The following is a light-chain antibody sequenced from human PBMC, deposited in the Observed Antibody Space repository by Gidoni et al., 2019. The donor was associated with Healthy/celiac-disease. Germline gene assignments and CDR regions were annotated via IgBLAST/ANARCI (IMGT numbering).Light chain of an antibody. Sequence: EIVMTQSPATLSVSPGERATLSCRASPSVSSNLDWYQQKPGQAPRLLIYGASTRATGIPARFSGSGSGTEFTLTISSLQSEDFAVYYCQQYNNWPPWTFGQGTKVEIK. J-gene: IGKJ1*01. CDR2: GAS. CDR1: PSVSSN. V-gene: IGKV3-15*01. CDR3: QQYNNWPPWT.